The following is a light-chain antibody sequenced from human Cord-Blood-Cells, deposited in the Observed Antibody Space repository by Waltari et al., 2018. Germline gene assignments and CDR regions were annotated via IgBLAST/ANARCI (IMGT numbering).Light chain of an antibody. J-gene: IGLJ2*01. Sequence: NFMLTQPHSVSESPGKTVTLSCTRSSGSIASNYLQWYQQRPGRSPTTVIYEDNQRPSGVPDRFSGSIDSSSNSASLTISGLKTEDEADYYCQSYDSSNHVVFGGGTKLTVL. CDR3: QSYDSSNHVV. V-gene: IGLV6-57*01. CDR2: EDN. CDR1: SGSIASNY.